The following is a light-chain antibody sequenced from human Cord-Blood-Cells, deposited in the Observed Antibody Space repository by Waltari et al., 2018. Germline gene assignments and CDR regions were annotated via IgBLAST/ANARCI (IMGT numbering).Light chain of an antibody. J-gene: IGLJ3*02. CDR1: SSDVGGYNY. CDR2: DVS. Sequence: QSALTQPRSVSGSPGQSVTISCTGTSSDVGGYNYVFWYQQHPGKAPKLMIYDVSKRPSGVPDRFSGSKSGNTASLTISGLQAEDEADYYCCSYAGSYTWTFGQGTK. CDR3: CSYAGSYTWT. V-gene: IGLV2-11*01.